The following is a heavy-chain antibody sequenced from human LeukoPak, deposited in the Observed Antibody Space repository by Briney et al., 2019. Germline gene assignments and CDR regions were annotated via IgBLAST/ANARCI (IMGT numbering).Heavy chain of an antibody. J-gene: IGHJ1*01. CDR1: GGSVSSGSYY. D-gene: IGHD6-6*01. Sequence: SETLSLTCTVSGGSVSSGSYYWSWIRQPPGKGLEWIGYIYYSGSTNYNPSLKSRVTISVDTSKNQFSLKLSSVTAANTAVYYCARGGAARLHFQNWGQGTLVTVSS. CDR2: IYYSGST. V-gene: IGHV4-61*01. CDR3: ARGGAARLHFQN.